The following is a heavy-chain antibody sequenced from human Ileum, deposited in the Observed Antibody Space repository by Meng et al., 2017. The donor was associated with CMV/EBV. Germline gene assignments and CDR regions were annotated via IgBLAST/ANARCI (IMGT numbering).Heavy chain of an antibody. J-gene: IGHJ4*02. V-gene: IGHV3-30*02. D-gene: IGHD2-15*01. CDR2: IRHDGSEV. Sequence: GQVLEFGGGLVQPRGFLGLSCAASGFKLTTYVMNWVRQAPGKGLDWVTCIRHDGSEVFYVASVKGGFTISRDNSKITLYLQMNSLGVDDSALYYCTKGGFDSWGQGTLVTVSS. CDR1: GFKLTTYV. CDR3: TKGGFDS.